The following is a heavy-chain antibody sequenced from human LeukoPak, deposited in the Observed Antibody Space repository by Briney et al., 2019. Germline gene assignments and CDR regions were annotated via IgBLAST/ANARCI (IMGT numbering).Heavy chain of an antibody. CDR1: GLTFGRYT. V-gene: IGHV3-21*01. Sequence: GGSLRLSCAASGLTFGRYTMHWVRQAPGTGLEWVSYISPNSDYRYYADSMKGRFTISRDNTKNSLSLQMNSLRLEDTALYYCARDRGEQGVATRIDSWGQATQVIVPS. CDR2: ISPNSDYR. CDR3: ARDRGEQGVATRIDS. J-gene: IGHJ4*02. D-gene: IGHD6-13*01.